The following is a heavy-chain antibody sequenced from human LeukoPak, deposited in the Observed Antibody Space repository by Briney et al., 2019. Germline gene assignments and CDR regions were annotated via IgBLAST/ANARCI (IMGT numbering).Heavy chain of an antibody. V-gene: IGHV4-34*01. CDR2: INHSGST. Sequence: SETLSLTCAVSDGSLSGYYWGWVRQPPGKGLEWIGEINHSGSTNYNPSLKSRVTISVDTSKNQFSLKLSSVTAADTAVYYCARGSIAARRRSTQHDAFDIWGQGTMVTVSS. J-gene: IGHJ3*02. CDR3: ARGSIAARRRSTQHDAFDI. D-gene: IGHD6-6*01. CDR1: DGSLSGYY.